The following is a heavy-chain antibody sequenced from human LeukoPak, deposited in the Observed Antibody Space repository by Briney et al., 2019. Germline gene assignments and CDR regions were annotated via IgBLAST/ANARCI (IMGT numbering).Heavy chain of an antibody. V-gene: IGHV3-23*01. Sequence: PGGSLRLSCAASGFTFSSFVMSWVRQAPGKGLEWVSGISGSGGSTYHADSVKGRLTISGDNSKNTRYLQMNSLRAEDTAVYYCAKVYSSGWYWVDYWGQGTLVTVSS. J-gene: IGHJ4*02. CDR2: ISGSGGST. CDR3: AKVYSSGWYWVDY. CDR1: GFTFSSFV. D-gene: IGHD6-19*01.